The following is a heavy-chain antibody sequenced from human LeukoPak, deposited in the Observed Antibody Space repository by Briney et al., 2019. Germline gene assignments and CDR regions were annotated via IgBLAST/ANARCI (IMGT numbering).Heavy chain of an antibody. Sequence: PWETLSLTCVVSGYSVSSGYFWGWIRQPPGKGLECIATIYHGGSTFYNPSLKSRVTISVDTSKNQFSLKLSSVTAADTAVYYCARDYGGHAIFDYWGQGTLVTVSS. V-gene: IGHV4-38-2*01. CDR1: GYSVSSGYF. J-gene: IGHJ4*02. CDR2: IYHGGST. CDR3: ARDYGGHAIFDY. D-gene: IGHD4-23*01.